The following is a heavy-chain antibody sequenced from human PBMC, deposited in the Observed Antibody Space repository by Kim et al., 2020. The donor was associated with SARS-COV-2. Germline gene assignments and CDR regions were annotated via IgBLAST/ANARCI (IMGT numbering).Heavy chain of an antibody. J-gene: IGHJ6*02. CDR1: GFIFSSYA. V-gene: IGHV3-23*03. Sequence: GGSLRLSCAASGFIFSSYAMSWVRQAPGEGLEWVSLIYSVDSSTYYADSVKGRFTISRDNSKNMLYLQMNSLRVDDTALYYCARDRAVKARGSAGMDVWGQGTTVTVSS. CDR2: IYSVDSST. CDR3: ARDRAVKARGSAGMDV. D-gene: IGHD3-16*01.